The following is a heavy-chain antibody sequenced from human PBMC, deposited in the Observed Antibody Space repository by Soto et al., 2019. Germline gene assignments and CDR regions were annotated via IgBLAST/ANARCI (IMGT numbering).Heavy chain of an antibody. V-gene: IGHV4-30-4*01. D-gene: IGHD5-12*01. CDR1: GVSITSGGHY. CDR3: VRYTSWMRPY. Sequence: SETLSLTCTVSGVSITSGGHYWSWIRQLPGKGLEWVGYIQDSGNTFYNPSPKGRVSMSVDTSKNQFSLDLTSVTAADTAVYYCVRYTSWMRPYWGQGTLVTVSS. J-gene: IGHJ4*02. CDR2: IQDSGNT.